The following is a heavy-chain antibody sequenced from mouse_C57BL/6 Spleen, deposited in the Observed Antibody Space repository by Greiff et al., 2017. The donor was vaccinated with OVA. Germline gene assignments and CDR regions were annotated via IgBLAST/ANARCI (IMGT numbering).Heavy chain of an antibody. CDR3: ARYSNYGYFDV. Sequence: QVQLQQPGAELVMPGASVKLSCKASGYTFTSYWMHWVKQRPGQGLEWIGEIDPSDSYTNYNQKFKGKSTLTVDKSSSTAYMQLSSLTSEDSAVYYCARYSNYGYFDVWGTGTTVTVSS. D-gene: IGHD2-5*01. CDR2: IDPSDSYT. J-gene: IGHJ1*03. CDR1: GYTFTSYW. V-gene: IGHV1-69*01.